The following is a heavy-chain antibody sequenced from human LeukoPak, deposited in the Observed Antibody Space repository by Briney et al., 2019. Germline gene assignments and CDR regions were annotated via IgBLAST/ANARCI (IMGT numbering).Heavy chain of an antibody. CDR1: GYSFTDYY. CDR3: AREGGPYRPLDY. Sequence: ASVKVSCKASGYSFTDYYIHWVRQAPGQGLEWMGWINPNSGGTYYTQMFQGRVTMTRDTSISTAYMELSSLRSDDTAVYYCAREGGPYRPLDYSGQGTLVTVSS. CDR2: INPNSGGT. V-gene: IGHV1-2*02. J-gene: IGHJ4*02.